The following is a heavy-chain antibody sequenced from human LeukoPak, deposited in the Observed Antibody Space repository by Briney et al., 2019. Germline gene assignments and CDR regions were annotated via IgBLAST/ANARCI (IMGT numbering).Heavy chain of an antibody. J-gene: IGHJ4*02. V-gene: IGHV3-23*01. Sequence: GGSLRLSCAGSGFTFSSFWMSWVRQAPGKGLEWVSAISTTGGSTYYADSVKGRFTVSRDNSKNTLSLQMDSLRVEDTALYYCAKDWTTVVTPKGYYFDSWGQGTLVTVSS. D-gene: IGHD4-23*01. CDR2: ISTTGGST. CDR1: GFTFSSFW. CDR3: AKDWTTVVTPKGYYFDS.